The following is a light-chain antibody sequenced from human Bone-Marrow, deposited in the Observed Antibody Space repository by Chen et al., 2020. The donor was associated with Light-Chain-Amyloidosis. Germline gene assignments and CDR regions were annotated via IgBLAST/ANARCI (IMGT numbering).Light chain of an antibody. CDR3: QQYADSPRT. J-gene: IGKJ1*01. V-gene: IGKV3-20*01. Sequence: EIVLTQSPGTLSLSQGETATLSCRASQSVSNSYLAWYQQKPGQAPRLLIYGASSRATGIPDKFSGSGSGTDFTLNISRLEPEDFAVYYCQQYADSPRTFGQGTKVEIK. CDR2: GAS. CDR1: QSVSNSY.